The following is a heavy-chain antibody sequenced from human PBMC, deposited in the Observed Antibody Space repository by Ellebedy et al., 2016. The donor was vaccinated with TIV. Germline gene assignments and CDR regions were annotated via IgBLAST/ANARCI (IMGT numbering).Heavy chain of an antibody. CDR2: IYYSGST. V-gene: IGHV4-4*02. J-gene: IGHJ4*02. CDR1: GGSISSSNW. CDR3: ASFENTAMVAFDY. Sequence: SETLSLXXAVSGGSISSSNWWSWVRQPPGKGLEWIGYIYYSGSTYYNPSLKSRVTISVDTSKNQFSLKLSSVTAADTAVYYCASFENTAMVAFDYWGQGTLVTVSS. D-gene: IGHD5-18*01.